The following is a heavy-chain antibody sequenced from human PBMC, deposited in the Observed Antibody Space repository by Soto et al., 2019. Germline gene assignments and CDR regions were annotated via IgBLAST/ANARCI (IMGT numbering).Heavy chain of an antibody. CDR2: IWYDGSNK. J-gene: IGHJ5*02. D-gene: IGHD3-22*01. CDR3: ANTVSYELYNWFDP. Sequence: GGSLRLSCAASGFTFSSYGMHWVRQAPGKGLEWVAVIWYDGSNKYYADSVKGRFTIYRDNSMNTLYLQMNTLRVEDTAVYYCANTVSYELYNWFDPWGQGTLVTVSS. CDR1: GFTFSSYG. V-gene: IGHV3-33*06.